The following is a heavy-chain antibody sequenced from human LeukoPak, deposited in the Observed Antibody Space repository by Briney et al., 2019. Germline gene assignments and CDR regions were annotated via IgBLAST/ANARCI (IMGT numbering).Heavy chain of an antibody. CDR2: ISGSGGST. CDR1: GFTFSSYA. J-gene: IGHJ4*02. V-gene: IGHV3-23*01. D-gene: IGHD3-10*01. Sequence: GGSLRLSCAASGFTFSSYAMSWVRQAPGKGLEWVSAISGSGGSTYYADSAKGRFTISRDNSKNTLYLQMNSLRAEDTAVYYCARDRDDYLDYWGQGTLVTVSS. CDR3: ARDRDDYLDY.